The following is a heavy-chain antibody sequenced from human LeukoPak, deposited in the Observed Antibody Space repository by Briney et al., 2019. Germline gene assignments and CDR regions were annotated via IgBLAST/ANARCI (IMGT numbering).Heavy chain of an antibody. V-gene: IGHV4-59*08. CDR2: IYYSGST. CDR1: GGSISNYY. J-gene: IGHJ1*01. D-gene: IGHD6-13*01. CDR3: ARHGGYSSPYLH. Sequence: SETLSLTCTVSGGSISNYYWSWIRQPPGKGLECIGYIYYSGSTNYNPSLKSRVTISVDTSKDQFSLKLSSVTATDTAVYYCARHGGYSSPYLHWGQGTLVTVSS.